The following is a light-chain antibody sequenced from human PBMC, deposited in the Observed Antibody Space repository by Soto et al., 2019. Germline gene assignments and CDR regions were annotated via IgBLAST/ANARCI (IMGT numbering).Light chain of an antibody. Sequence: EVVMTQSPATLSVSPGDRVTLSCRASQSVSGNLAWYQQKPGQAPRLLIYGASTRATGIPARFSGSGSGTEFTLTISSLQSEDFAVYYCQQYKNWPRTVGQGTKVDSK. CDR3: QQYKNWPRT. CDR1: QSVSGN. V-gene: IGKV3-15*01. CDR2: GAS. J-gene: IGKJ1*01.